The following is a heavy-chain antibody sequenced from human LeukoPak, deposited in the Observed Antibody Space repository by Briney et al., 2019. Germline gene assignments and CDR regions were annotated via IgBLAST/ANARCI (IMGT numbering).Heavy chain of an antibody. CDR1: GGSISSSNYY. Sequence: SETLSLTCTVSGGSISSSNYYWGWIRQPPGKGLEWIGYIYYSGSTNYNPSLKSRVTISVDTSKNQFSLKLSSVTAADTAVYYCARLGNRDGYNYFLDYWGQGTLVTVSS. D-gene: IGHD5-12*01. V-gene: IGHV4-61*05. CDR3: ARLGNRDGYNYFLDY. CDR2: IYYSGST. J-gene: IGHJ4*02.